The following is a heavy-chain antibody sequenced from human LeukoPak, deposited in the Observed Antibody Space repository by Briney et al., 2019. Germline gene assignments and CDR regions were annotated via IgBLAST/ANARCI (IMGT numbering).Heavy chain of an antibody. V-gene: IGHV3-74*01. Sequence: GGSLRLSCAASGFTFSNYWMHWVRQAPGKGLVWVSRINSDGSSTNYADSVKGRFTISRDNAKNTLYLQMNSLRAEDTAVYYCARGQHFRVYDSSDYHPSRGQGTLVTVSS. CDR3: ARGQHFRVYDSSDYHPS. J-gene: IGHJ4*02. CDR1: GFTFSNYW. CDR2: INSDGSST. D-gene: IGHD3-22*01.